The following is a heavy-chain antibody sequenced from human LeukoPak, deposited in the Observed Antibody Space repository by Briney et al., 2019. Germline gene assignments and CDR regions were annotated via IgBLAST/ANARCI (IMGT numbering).Heavy chain of an antibody. V-gene: IGHV3-7*05. CDR3: VKFPKGFDY. J-gene: IGHJ4*02. Sequence: PGGSLRLSCAASGFTLRTYWMTWVRQAQGKGLEWVANINEDGSEKYYVDSVKGRFTISRDNAKNSLYLQMNSLRGEDTAVYYCVKFPKGFDYWGQGTLVTVSS. CDR1: GFTLRTYW. CDR2: INEDGSEK.